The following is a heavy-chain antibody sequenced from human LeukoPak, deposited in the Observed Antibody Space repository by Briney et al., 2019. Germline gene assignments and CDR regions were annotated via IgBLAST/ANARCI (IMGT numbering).Heavy chain of an antibody. Sequence: PSETLSLTCSVSIGSISSSKWWSWVRQSPVKGLEWIGEIYLYGTTNYNPSFTSRVTMSVDRSRNQFSLKLTSVTAADTAVYYCARARRATGYFDYWGQGTLVTVSS. CDR2: IYLYGTT. J-gene: IGHJ4*02. CDR3: ARARRATGYFDY. CDR1: IGSISSSKW. V-gene: IGHV4-4*02. D-gene: IGHD2-8*02.